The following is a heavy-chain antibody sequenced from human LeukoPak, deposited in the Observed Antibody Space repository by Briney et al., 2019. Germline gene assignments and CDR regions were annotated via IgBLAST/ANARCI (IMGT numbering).Heavy chain of an antibody. Sequence: PSETLSLTCTVSGGSISSYYWSWIRQPPGKGLGWIGYIYYSGSTNYNPSLKSRVTISVDTSKNQFSLKLSSVTAADTAVYYCARVVQSTDSSGFYLPEYFQHWGQGTLVTVSS. V-gene: IGHV4-59*08. CDR3: ARVVQSTDSSGFYLPEYFQH. CDR1: GGSISSYY. J-gene: IGHJ1*01. CDR2: IYYSGST. D-gene: IGHD3-22*01.